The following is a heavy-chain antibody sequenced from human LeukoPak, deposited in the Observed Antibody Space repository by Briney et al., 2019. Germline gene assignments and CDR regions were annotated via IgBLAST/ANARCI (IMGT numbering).Heavy chain of an antibody. D-gene: IGHD2-2*02. Sequence: SVKLSCNASGGTFSSYTISWVRQAPGQGLEWMGKIIPILGIANYAQKFQGRVTITADKSTSTAYMELSSLRSEDTAVYYCARVRYCSSTSCYTFDYWGQGTLVTVSS. CDR1: GGTFSSYT. J-gene: IGHJ4*02. V-gene: IGHV1-69*02. CDR2: IIPILGIA. CDR3: ARVRYCSSTSCYTFDY.